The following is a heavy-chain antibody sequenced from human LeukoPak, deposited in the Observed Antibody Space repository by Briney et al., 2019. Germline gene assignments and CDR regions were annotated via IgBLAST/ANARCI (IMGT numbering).Heavy chain of an antibody. Sequence: SGPTLVKPTQTLTLTCTFSGFSLSTNAVGVGWIRQPPGKALEWLALIYWNDDKRYSPSLKTRLTITKDTSNNKVVLTMTNVDPVDTATYYYAHRENYYTSGSFDYWGQGTLVTVSS. J-gene: IGHJ4*02. CDR3: AHRENYYTSGSFDY. D-gene: IGHD3-10*01. CDR1: GFSLSTNAVG. CDR2: IYWNDDK. V-gene: IGHV2-5*01.